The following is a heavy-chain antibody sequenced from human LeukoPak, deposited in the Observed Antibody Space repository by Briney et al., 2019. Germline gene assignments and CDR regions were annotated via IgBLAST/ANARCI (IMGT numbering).Heavy chain of an antibody. D-gene: IGHD5-12*01. Sequence: GGSLRLSCAASGFTFSSYSMNWVRQAPGKGLEWVLYISSSSTIYFADSVKGRFTISRDNAKNSLYLQMNSLRAEDTAVYYCAKDRVGGYSGYDSGTFGYWGQGTLVTVSS. CDR1: GFTFSSYS. J-gene: IGHJ4*02. CDR2: ISSSSTI. V-gene: IGHV3-48*01. CDR3: AKDRVGGYSGYDSGTFGY.